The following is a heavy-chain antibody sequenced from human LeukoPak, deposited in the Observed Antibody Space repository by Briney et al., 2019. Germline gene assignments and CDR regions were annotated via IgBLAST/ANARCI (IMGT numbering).Heavy chain of an antibody. CDR3: ARAMGAPDAFDI. CDR1: GGSISSYY. CDR2: IYYSGST. Sequence: SETLSLTCTVSGGSISSYYWSWIRQPPGKGLEWIGYIYYSGSTNYNPSLKSRVTISVDTSKNQFSLKLSSVTAADTAVYYCARAMGAPDAFDIWGQGTMVTVSS. J-gene: IGHJ3*02. D-gene: IGHD1-26*01. V-gene: IGHV4-59*01.